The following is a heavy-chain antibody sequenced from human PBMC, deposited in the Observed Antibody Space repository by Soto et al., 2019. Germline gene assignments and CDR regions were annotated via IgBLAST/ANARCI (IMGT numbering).Heavy chain of an antibody. CDR3: ASQSAQLWLSGYYYYYGMDV. D-gene: IGHD5-18*01. CDR2: ISGSGGST. Sequence: QTGGSLRLSCAASGFTFSSYAMSWVRQAPGKGLEWVSAISGSGGSTYYADSVKGRFTISRNNSKNTLYLQMNSLRAEDTAVYYCASQSAQLWLSGYYYYYGMDVWGQGTTVTV. V-gene: IGHV3-23*01. CDR1: GFTFSSYA. J-gene: IGHJ6*02.